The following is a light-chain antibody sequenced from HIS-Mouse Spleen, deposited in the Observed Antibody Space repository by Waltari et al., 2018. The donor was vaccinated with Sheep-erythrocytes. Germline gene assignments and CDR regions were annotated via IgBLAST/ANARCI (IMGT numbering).Light chain of an antibody. Sequence: QSALTQPRSVSGSPGQSVTISCTGTSIDVGGYNYVSWYQQHPGKAPKLMIYDVSKRPSGVSNRFSGSKSGNTASLTISGLQAEDEADYYCCSYAGSSTPWVFGGGTKLTVL. CDR3: CSYAGSSTPWV. CDR2: DVS. J-gene: IGLJ3*02. CDR1: SIDVGGYNY. V-gene: IGLV2-11*01.